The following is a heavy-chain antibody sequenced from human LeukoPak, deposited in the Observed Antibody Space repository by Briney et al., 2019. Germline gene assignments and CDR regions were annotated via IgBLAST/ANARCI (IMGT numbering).Heavy chain of an antibody. CDR1: GFPFSSYG. CDR2: ISNDGTRK. Sequence: GGSLRLSCAASGFPFSSYGMAWVRQAPGKGLEWMAVISNDGTRKYYADSVKGRFTISRDNSKNTLYLQMNSLRVEDMAVYYCTRDTYGEQDYWGQGTLVTVSS. CDR3: TRDTYGEQDY. V-gene: IGHV3-30*03. D-gene: IGHD2-8*01. J-gene: IGHJ4*02.